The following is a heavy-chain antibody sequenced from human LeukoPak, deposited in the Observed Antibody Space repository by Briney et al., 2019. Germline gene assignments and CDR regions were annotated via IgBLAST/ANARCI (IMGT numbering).Heavy chain of an antibody. CDR2: ISAYNGNR. J-gene: IGHJ4*02. Sequence: GASVKVSCKASGYTFTSYGISWVRQAPGQGLEWMGWISAYNGNRNYAQKLKGRVTMTTDTSTSTDYMELRSLRSDDTAVYHCARVMEEHLDYWGQGTLVTVSS. CDR1: GYTFTSYG. CDR3: ARVMEEHLDY. D-gene: IGHD1-26*01. V-gene: IGHV1-18*01.